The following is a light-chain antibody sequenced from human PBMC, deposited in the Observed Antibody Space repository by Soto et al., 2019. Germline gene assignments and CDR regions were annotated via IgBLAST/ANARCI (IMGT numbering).Light chain of an antibody. CDR2: FAS. Sequence: DIQMTQSPSILSASVGDRVTITCRASQNIRSWLAWYQQKPGKAPKLLIYFASKLESGLPSRFSGSGSGTEYTLTISSLQPEDFATYYCQQYNSHSLYSFGQGTKLEIK. V-gene: IGKV1-5*01. CDR3: QQYNSHSLYS. CDR1: QNIRSW. J-gene: IGKJ2*01.